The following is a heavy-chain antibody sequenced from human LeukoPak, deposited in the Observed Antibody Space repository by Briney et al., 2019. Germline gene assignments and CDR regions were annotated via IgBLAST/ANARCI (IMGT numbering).Heavy chain of an antibody. CDR3: ARGAYYYDSSGYQPNY. CDR2: ISYDGSNK. CDR1: GFTFSNYG. Sequence: QPGRSLRLSCAASGFTFSNYGMHWVRQAPGKGLEWVAVISYDGSNKYYADSVKGRFTIPRDNSKNTLYLQMNSLGAEDTAVYYCARGAYYYDSSGYQPNYWGQGTLVTVSS. V-gene: IGHV3-30*03. D-gene: IGHD3-22*01. J-gene: IGHJ4*02.